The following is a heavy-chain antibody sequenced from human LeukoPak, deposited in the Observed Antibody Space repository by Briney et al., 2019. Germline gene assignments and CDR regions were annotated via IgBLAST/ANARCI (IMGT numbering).Heavy chain of an antibody. V-gene: IGHV3-30*18. J-gene: IGHJ4*02. CDR3: AKGGYCSSTSCYPFDY. CDR1: GFTFSSYG. CDR2: ISYDGSNK. Sequence: PGGSLRLSCAASGFTFSSYGMHWVRQAPGKGLEWVAVISYDGSNKYYADSVKGRFTISGDNSKNTLYLQMNSLRAEDTAVYYCAKGGYCSSTSCYPFDYWGQGTLVTVSS. D-gene: IGHD2-2*01.